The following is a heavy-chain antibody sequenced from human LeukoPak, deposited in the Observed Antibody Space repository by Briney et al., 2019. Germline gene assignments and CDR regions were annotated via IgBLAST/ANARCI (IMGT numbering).Heavy chain of an antibody. D-gene: IGHD3-22*01. J-gene: IGHJ4*02. CDR1: GFTFSSYA. CDR3: AKGATITMIVEYFDY. V-gene: IGHV3-23*01. CDR2: ISGSGGST. Sequence: GGSLGLSCAASGFTFSSYAMSWVRQAPGKGLEWVSAISGSGGSTYYADSVKGRFTISRDNSKNTLYLQMNSLRAEDTAVYYCAKGATITMIVEYFDYWGQGTLVTVSS.